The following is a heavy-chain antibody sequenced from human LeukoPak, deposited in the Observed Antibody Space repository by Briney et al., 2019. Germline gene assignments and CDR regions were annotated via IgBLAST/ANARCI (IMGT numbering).Heavy chain of an antibody. D-gene: IGHD6-13*01. J-gene: IGHJ4*02. V-gene: IGHV1-69*13. CDR3: ARDDSSSSPNDY. CDR1: GGTFSSYA. Sequence: ASVKVSCKASGGTFSSYAISWVRQAPGQGLEWMGGIIPIFGTANYAQKFQGRVTITADESTSTVYMELSSLRSEDTAVYYCARDDSSSSPNDYWGQGTLVTVSS. CDR2: IIPIFGTA.